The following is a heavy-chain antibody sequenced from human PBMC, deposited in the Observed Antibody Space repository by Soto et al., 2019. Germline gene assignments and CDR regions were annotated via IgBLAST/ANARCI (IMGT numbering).Heavy chain of an antibody. Sequence: QVQLLQSGAEVKKPGSSVKVSCKASGGTFSSYTISWVRQAPGQGLEWMGGIIPISGTTNYAQKFQGRVTTMADKSTSTAYMELGSLRSEDTAVYYCARDETQGITVMVVANSHAFIIWGQGTLVTVSS. V-gene: IGHV1-69*06. D-gene: IGHD3-22*01. CDR3: ARDETQGITVMVVANSHAFII. CDR1: GGTFSSYT. CDR2: IIPISGTT. J-gene: IGHJ3*02.